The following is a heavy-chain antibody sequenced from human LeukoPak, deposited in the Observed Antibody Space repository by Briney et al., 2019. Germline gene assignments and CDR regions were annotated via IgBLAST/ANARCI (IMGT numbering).Heavy chain of an antibody. V-gene: IGHV4-59*08. CDR1: GGSISSYY. J-gene: IGHJ4*02. CDR2: IYYSGST. Sequence: SETLSLTCTVSGGSISSYYWSWIRQPPGKGLEWIGHIYYSGSTNYNPSLKSRVTISVDTSKNQFSLKLSSVTAADTAVYYCARRRYYGDYVGGFDYWGQGTLVTVSS. D-gene: IGHD4-17*01. CDR3: ARRRYYGDYVGGFDY.